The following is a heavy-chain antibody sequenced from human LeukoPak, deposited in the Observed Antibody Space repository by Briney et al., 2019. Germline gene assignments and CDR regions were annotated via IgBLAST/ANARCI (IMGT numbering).Heavy chain of an antibody. D-gene: IGHD4-17*01. CDR3: AVHLPGDYLDP. CDR2: MNPDSGNT. CDR1: GYTFTIYD. J-gene: IGHJ5*02. V-gene: IGHV1-8*01. Sequence: GASVKVSCEASGYTFTIYDINWVRQAAGQGLEWMGWMNPDSGNTDFAQKFQGRVTMTRTTSTSTAYMELSRLPSEDTGVYYCAVHLPGDYLDPWGQGTLVTVSS.